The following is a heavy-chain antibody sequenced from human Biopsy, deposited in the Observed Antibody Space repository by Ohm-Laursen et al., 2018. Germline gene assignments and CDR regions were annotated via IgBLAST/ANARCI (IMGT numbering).Heavy chain of an antibody. CDR3: ARNTGWYGDLYYFDY. CDR1: GYSLTSYY. CDR2: INTRGSTT. V-gene: IGHV1-46*01. J-gene: IGHJ4*02. D-gene: IGHD6-19*01. Sequence: EASVTASCTASGYSLTSYYMRWVRQAPGHGLGWMGLINTRGSTTSYPQIFQGRVTMTRDTSKSTVYIELSSLRSADTAVYFCARNTGWYGDLYYFDYWGQGTLVTVSS.